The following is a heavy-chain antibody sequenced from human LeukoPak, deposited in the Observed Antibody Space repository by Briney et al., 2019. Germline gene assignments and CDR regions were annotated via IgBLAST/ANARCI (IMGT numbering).Heavy chain of an antibody. CDR2: IKSKTGGGTA. V-gene: IGHV3-15*01. J-gene: IGHJ4*02. CDR1: GXTFNNAW. CDR3: TRIIKSGSFDY. Sequence: PGGSLRLSCAASGXTFNNAWMNWVRQAPGKGLEWVGRIKSKTGGGTADYAAPVKGRFTISRDDSKNTLYLQMNSLKTGDTAVYYCTRIIKSGSFDYWGQGTLVTVSS. D-gene: IGHD1-26*01.